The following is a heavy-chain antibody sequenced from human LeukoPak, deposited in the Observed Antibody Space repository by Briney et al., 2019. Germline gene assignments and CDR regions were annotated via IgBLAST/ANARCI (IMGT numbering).Heavy chain of an antibody. V-gene: IGHV3-48*04. D-gene: IGHD1-26*01. Sequence: PGGSLRLSCAASGFTFSSYSMNWVRQAPGKGLEWVSYISSSSTIYYADSVKGRFTISRDNAKNSLYLQMNSLRAEDTAVYYCARDRSGSPIFWFDPWGQGTLVTVSS. CDR1: GFTFSSYS. CDR3: ARDRSGSPIFWFDP. J-gene: IGHJ5*02. CDR2: ISSSSTI.